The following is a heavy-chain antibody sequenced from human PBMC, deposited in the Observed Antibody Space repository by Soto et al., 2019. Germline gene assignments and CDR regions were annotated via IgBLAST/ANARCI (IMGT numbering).Heavy chain of an antibody. CDR2: MSAYNGNT. D-gene: IGHD2-2*01. J-gene: IGHJ5*02. CDR3: ATDVRSLAYFSSTRCSGLDP. CDR1: GYTFTSYV. V-gene: IGHV1-18*04. Sequence: GASVKVSCKASGYTFTSYVISWVRQAPGQGLVWVGWMSAYNGNTKYAEKLQGRVTLTTDRSTRTRYMGLMCLKSHDTAAYYXATDVRSLAYFSSTRCSGLDPWCLGILVPVSS.